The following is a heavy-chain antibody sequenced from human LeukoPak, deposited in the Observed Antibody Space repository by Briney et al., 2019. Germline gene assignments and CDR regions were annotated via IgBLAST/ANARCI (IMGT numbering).Heavy chain of an antibody. V-gene: IGHV3-23*01. D-gene: IGHD3-22*01. Sequence: PGGSLRLSCAASGFTFSSYAMSWVRQAPGKGLEWVSAISGSGGSTYYADSVKGRFTISRDNSKNTLYLQMNSLRAEDTAVYYCAKVSYYDSSGQSNHYYYMDVWGRGTTVTVSS. J-gene: IGHJ6*03. CDR1: GFTFSSYA. CDR2: ISGSGGST. CDR3: AKVSYYDSSGQSNHYYYMDV.